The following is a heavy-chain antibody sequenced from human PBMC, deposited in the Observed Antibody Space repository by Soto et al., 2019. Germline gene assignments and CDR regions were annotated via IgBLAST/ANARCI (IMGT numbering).Heavy chain of an antibody. J-gene: IGHJ4*02. CDR1: GFTFSTFA. V-gene: IGHV3-23*01. Sequence: EVQLLESGGGLVQPGGSLRLSCAASGFTFSTFAINWVRQAPGKGLEWVSTISGSGVSTYYADSVKGRFSVSRDRSKNTVYLHMDSLRAEDTAIYYCAKDRYCSSTSCSSLDYWGQGTLVTVSS. CDR2: ISGSGVST. CDR3: AKDRYCSSTSCSSLDY. D-gene: IGHD2-2*01.